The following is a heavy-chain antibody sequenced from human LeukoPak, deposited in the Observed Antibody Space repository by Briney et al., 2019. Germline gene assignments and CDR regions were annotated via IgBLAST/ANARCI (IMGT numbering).Heavy chain of an antibody. CDR2: INPNSGGT. CDR3: AREGYSYASVTNAFDI. CDR1: GGIFSSYA. D-gene: IGHD5-18*01. Sequence: GASVKVSCKASGGIFSSYAISWVRQAPGQGLEWMGWINPNSGGTNYAQKFQGRVTMTRDTSISTAYMELSRLRSDDTAVYYCAREGYSYASVTNAFDIWGQGTMVTVSS. J-gene: IGHJ3*02. V-gene: IGHV1-2*02.